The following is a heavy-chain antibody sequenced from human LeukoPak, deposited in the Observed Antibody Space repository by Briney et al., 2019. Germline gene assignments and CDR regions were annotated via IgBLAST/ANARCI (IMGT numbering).Heavy chain of an antibody. CDR1: GGSFSGYY. CDR2: INHSGST. D-gene: IGHD3-10*01. Sequence: SETLSLTCAVYGGSFSGYYWSWIRQPPGKGLEWIGEINHSGSTNYNPSLKSRVTISVDTSKNQFSLKLSSVTAADTAVYYCARRYGSGSLPGSWFDPWGQGTLVTVSS. CDR3: ARRYGSGSLPGSWFDP. V-gene: IGHV4-34*01. J-gene: IGHJ5*02.